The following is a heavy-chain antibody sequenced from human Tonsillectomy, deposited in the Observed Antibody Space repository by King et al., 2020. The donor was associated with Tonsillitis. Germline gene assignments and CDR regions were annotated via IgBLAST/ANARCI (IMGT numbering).Heavy chain of an antibody. Sequence: QLVQSGAEVKKPGASVKVSCKASGYTFTNYDINWVRQATGQGLEWMGWMNPNSGNTGYAQKFQGRVAMTRDTSMRTAYMELSSLTHEDTAVYYCARGDLGYRDSSGFWGQGTLVTVSS. V-gene: IGHV1-8*02. CDR2: MNPNSGNT. CDR3: ARGDLGYRDSSGF. J-gene: IGHJ4*02. D-gene: IGHD3-22*01. CDR1: GYTFTNYD.